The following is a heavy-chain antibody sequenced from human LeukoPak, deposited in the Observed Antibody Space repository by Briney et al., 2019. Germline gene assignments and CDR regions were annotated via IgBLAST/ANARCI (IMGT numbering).Heavy chain of an antibody. CDR1: GGSFSGYY. D-gene: IGHD2-2*01. CDR2: INHSGST. J-gene: IGHJ4*02. Sequence: SETLSLTCAVYGGSFSGYYWSWIRQPPGKGLEWIGEINHSGSTYYNPSLKSRVTISVDTSKNQFSLKLSSVTAADTAVYYCARHYHYCSSTSCPYYFDYWGQGTLVTVSS. CDR3: ARHYHYCSSTSCPYYFDY. V-gene: IGHV4-34*01.